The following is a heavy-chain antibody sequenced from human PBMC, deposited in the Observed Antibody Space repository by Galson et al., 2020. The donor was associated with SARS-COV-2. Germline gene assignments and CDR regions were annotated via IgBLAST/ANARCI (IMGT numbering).Heavy chain of an antibody. CDR1: GFTFDDYA. V-gene: IGHV3-9*01. CDR2: ISWNSGSI. D-gene: IGHD4-17*01. Sequence: GGSLRLSCAASGFTFDDYAMHWVRQAPGKGLEWVSGISWNSGSIGYADSVKGRFTISRDNAKNSLYLQMNSLRAEDTALYYCAKDITGHYGGAFDIWGQGTMVTVSS. CDR3: AKDITGHYGGAFDI. J-gene: IGHJ3*02.